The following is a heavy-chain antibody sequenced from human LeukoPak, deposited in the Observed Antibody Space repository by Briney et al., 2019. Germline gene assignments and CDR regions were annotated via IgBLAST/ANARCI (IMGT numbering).Heavy chain of an antibody. CDR2: INHSGST. CDR1: GGSFSGYY. V-gene: IGHV4-34*01. D-gene: IGHD4-11*01. Sequence: SETLSLTCAVYGGSFSGYYWSWIRQPPGKGLEWIGEINHSGSTNYNPSLKRRVTIPVDTSKNQFSLKLNSVTAADTAVYYCAREGTTITTWDSWGQGTLVTVSS. J-gene: IGHJ4*02. CDR3: AREGTTITTWDS.